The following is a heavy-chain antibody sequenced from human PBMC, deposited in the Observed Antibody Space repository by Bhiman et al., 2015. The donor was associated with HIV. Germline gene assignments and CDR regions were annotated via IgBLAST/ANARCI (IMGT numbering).Heavy chain of an antibody. CDR2: ISSSSYYI. Sequence: VQLVESGGGVVQPGGSLRLSCAASGFTFSNYGMHWVRQAPGKGLEWVSSISSSSYYIYYADSVKGRFTISRDNAKNSLYLQMNSLRAEDTGVYNCARDQAREVNGMDVWGQGTTVTVSS. D-gene: IGHD3-10*01. J-gene: IGHJ6*02. CDR3: ARDQAREVNGMDV. V-gene: IGHV3-21*03. CDR1: GFTFSNYG.